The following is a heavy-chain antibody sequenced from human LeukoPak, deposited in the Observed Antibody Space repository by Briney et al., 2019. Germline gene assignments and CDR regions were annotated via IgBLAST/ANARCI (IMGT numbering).Heavy chain of an antibody. Sequence: GGSLRLSCAASGLTFSDYYMSWIRQAPGKGLEWVSYISSSSSYTNYADSVKGRFTISRDNAKNSLYLQMNSLRAEDTAVYYCARDVAVQLWLRDPTWTGHFDYWGQGTLVTVSS. V-gene: IGHV3-11*05. CDR1: GLTFSDYY. D-gene: IGHD5-18*01. J-gene: IGHJ4*02. CDR3: ARDVAVQLWLRDPTWTGHFDY. CDR2: ISSSSSYT.